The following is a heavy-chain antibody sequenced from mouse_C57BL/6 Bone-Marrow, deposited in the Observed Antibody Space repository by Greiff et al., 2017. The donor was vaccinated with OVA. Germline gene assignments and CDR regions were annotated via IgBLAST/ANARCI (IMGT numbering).Heavy chain of an antibody. CDR2: INPSTGGT. D-gene: IGHD2-12*01. V-gene: IGHV1-42*01. CDR3: ARREFDYTYFDY. Sequence: EVQLQQSGPELVKPGASVKISCKASGYSFTGYYMNWVKQSPEKSLEWIGEINPSTGGTTYNQKFKAKATLTVDKSSSTAYMQLKSLTSEDSAVYYCARREFDYTYFDYWGQGTTLTVSS. CDR1: GYSFTGYY. J-gene: IGHJ2*01.